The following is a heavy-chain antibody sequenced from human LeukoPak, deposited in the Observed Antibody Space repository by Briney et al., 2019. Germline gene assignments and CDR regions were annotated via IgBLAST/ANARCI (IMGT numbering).Heavy chain of an antibody. Sequence: ASVKVSCKVSGYTLTSLCMHWVRQAPGKGLEWMGGFDPEGDETIYAQKFQGRVTMTEDTSTDTAYMELSSLKSEDTAVYYCATDPDDGSSYLPLLYWGQGTLVTVSS. V-gene: IGHV1-24*01. CDR3: ATDPDDGSSYLPLLY. J-gene: IGHJ4*02. CDR2: FDPEGDET. D-gene: IGHD3-22*01. CDR1: GYTLTSLC.